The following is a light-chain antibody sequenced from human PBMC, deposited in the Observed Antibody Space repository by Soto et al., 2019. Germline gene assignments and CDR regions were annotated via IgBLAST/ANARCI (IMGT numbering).Light chain of an antibody. CDR3: QQYNNWPPWT. Sequence: EIVMTQSPATLSVSPGERATLSCRASQSVSSNLAWYQQKPGQAPRLLIYGASTRATGIPARFSGSGSGTEFTLLISSLQSEDVAVYYCQQYNNWPPWTFGQGTKVEIK. CDR2: GAS. CDR1: QSVSSN. V-gene: IGKV3-15*01. J-gene: IGKJ1*01.